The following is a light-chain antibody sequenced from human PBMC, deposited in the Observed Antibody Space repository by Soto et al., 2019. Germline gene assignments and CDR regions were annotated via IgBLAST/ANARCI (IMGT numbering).Light chain of an antibody. Sequence: EILMTQSPATLSVSPGETSTLGFMASQSVSTKLAWYQQKPGQAPRLLINDASTRATGVPARFSGWGSGTEFTLTISSLQSEDFAVYYCQQYHNWPPITFGQGTRLEIK. J-gene: IGKJ5*01. CDR3: QQYHNWPPIT. CDR2: DAS. V-gene: IGKV3-15*01. CDR1: QSVSTK.